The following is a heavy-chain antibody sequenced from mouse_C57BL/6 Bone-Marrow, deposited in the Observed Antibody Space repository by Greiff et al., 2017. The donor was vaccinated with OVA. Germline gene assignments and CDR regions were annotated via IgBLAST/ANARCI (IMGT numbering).Heavy chain of an antibody. V-gene: IGHV1-47*01. CDR3: ERARRYAMDY. CDR1: GYTFTTYP. Sequence: QVQLQQSGAELVKPGSSVKMSCKASGYTFTTYPIEWMKQNHGKGLEWIGNFHPYNDETKYNEKFKGKATFTVEKSSSTVYLALSRLTSDASAVYYGERARRYAMDYWGQGTSVTVSS. CDR2: FHPYNDET. J-gene: IGHJ4*01.